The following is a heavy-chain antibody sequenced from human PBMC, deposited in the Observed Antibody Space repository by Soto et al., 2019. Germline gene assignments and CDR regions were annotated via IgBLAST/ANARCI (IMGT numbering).Heavy chain of an antibody. V-gene: IGHV3-7*01. CDR3: ARDREPRYCSGSNCYGFDY. CDR1: GFTFSSYW. Sequence: GGSLRLSCATSGFTFSSYWMSWVRQAPGKGLEWVADIKQNRDEIYYVDSVKGRFTISRDNVENSVHLQMNSLRVEDTAVYYCARDREPRYCSGSNCYGFDYWGQGTPVTVSS. CDR2: IKQNRDEI. D-gene: IGHD2-2*01. J-gene: IGHJ4*02.